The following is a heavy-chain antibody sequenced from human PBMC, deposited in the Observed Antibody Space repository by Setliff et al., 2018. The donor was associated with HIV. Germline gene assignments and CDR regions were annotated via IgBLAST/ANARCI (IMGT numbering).Heavy chain of an antibody. CDR2: IYTSGST. J-gene: IGHJ6*02. CDR3: ARDWAAPYYYGMDV. V-gene: IGHV4-61*02. CDR1: GGSISSGTYY. Sequence: PSETLSLTCSVSGGSISSGTYYWSWIRQPAGKGLEWIGRIYTSGSTNYNPSHKSRVTISVDTSNNHFSLKLTAVTAADTAVYYCARDWAAPYYYGMDVWGPGTTVTVSS. D-gene: IGHD3-16*01.